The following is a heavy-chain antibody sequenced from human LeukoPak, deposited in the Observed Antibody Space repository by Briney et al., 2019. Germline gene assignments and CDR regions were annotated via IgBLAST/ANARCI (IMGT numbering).Heavy chain of an antibody. V-gene: IGHV4-61*02. CDR2: IYTSGST. J-gene: IGHJ4*02. CDR3: ARGAYYDFWSGYYSLYFDY. Sequence: SETLSLTCTVSGGSISSGSYYWSWIRQPAGKGLEWIGRIYTSGSTNYNPSLKSRVTISVDTSKNQFSLKLSSVTAADTAVYYCARGAYYDFWSGYYSLYFDYWGQGTLVTVSS. D-gene: IGHD3-3*01. CDR1: GGSISSGSYY.